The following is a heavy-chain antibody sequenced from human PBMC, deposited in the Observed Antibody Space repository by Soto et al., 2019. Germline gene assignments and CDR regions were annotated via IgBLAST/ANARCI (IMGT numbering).Heavy chain of an antibody. CDR3: ARGTHLYDFWSGPFDY. D-gene: IGHD3-3*01. CDR1: GGSISSSNW. J-gene: IGHJ4*02. CDR2: IHHSGST. V-gene: IGHV4-4*02. Sequence: SETLSLTCAVSGGSISSSNWWSWVRQPPGKGLEWIVDIHHSGSTNYNPSLKSRVTISVDKSKNQFSLKLSSVTAADMAVYFCARGTHLYDFWSGPFDYWGQGTLVTVSS.